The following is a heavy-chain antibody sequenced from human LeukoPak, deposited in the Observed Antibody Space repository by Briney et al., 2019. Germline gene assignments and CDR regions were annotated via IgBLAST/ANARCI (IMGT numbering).Heavy chain of an antibody. CDR1: GGTFSSYA. Sequence: ASVKVSCKASGGTFSSYAISWVRQAPGQGLEWMGGIIPIFGTANYAQKFQGRVTITADESTSTAYMELSSLRSEGTAVYYCARNFVVVPAAIDYYYYGMDVWGQGTTVTVSS. CDR3: ARNFVVVPAAIDYYYYGMDV. CDR2: IIPIFGTA. V-gene: IGHV1-69*13. J-gene: IGHJ6*02. D-gene: IGHD2-2*01.